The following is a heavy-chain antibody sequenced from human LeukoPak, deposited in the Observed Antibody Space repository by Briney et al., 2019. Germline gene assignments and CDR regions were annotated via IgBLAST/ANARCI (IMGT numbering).Heavy chain of an antibody. CDR1: GFTFSSYS. CDR3: ARGNPAYQLLYWSSAGAFDI. V-gene: IGHV3-21*01. CDR2: ISSSSSYI. D-gene: IGHD2-2*02. Sequence: SGGSLRLSCAASGFTFSSYSMNWVRQAPGKGLEWVSSISSSSSYIYYADSVKGRFTISRDNAKNSLYLQMNSLRAEDTAVYYCARGNPAYQLLYWSSAGAFDIWGQGTMVTVSS. J-gene: IGHJ3*02.